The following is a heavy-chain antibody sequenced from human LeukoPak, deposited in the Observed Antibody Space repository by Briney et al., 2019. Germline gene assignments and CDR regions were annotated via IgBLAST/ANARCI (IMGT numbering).Heavy chain of an antibody. V-gene: IGHV4-38-2*01. CDR1: GYSISSGYY. J-gene: IGHJ6*04. CDR3: AGRPGYGSGSPYYYYGMDV. CDR2: IYHSGST. Sequence: PSETLSLTCAVSGYSISSGYYLGWIRQPPGKGLEWIGSIYHSGSTYYNPSLKSRVTISVDTSKNQFSLKLSSVTAADTAVYYCAGRPGYGSGSPYYYYGMDVWGKGTTVTVSS. D-gene: IGHD3-10*01.